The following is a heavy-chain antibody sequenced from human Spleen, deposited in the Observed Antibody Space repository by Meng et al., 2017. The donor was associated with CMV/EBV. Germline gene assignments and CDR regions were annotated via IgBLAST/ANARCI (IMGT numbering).Heavy chain of an antibody. J-gene: IGHJ4*02. CDR1: GFTFSRYW. CDR3: ARRVSAATGPDYFDL. Sequence: SGFTFSRYWKHWGRRAPGKGVMCVARISIDGRTTNYAGSVEGRFTISRDNAKNTLYLQMNSLRAEDTAVYYCARRVSAATGPDYFDLWGQGTLVTVSS. V-gene: IGHV3-74*01. CDR2: ISIDGRTT. D-gene: IGHD6-13*01.